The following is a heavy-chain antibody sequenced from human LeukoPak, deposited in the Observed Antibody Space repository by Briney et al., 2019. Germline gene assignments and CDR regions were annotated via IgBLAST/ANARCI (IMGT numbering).Heavy chain of an antibody. D-gene: IGHD4-23*01. V-gene: IGHV4-59*08. CDR1: GGSISSHY. Sequence: SETLSLTCTVSGGSISSHYWSWIRQPPGKGLECIGYIYYSGSTNYNPSLKSRVTISVDTSKNQFSLKLSSVTAADTAVYYCARLDYGGADYWGQGTLVTVSS. CDR3: ARLDYGGADY. CDR2: IYYSGST. J-gene: IGHJ4*02.